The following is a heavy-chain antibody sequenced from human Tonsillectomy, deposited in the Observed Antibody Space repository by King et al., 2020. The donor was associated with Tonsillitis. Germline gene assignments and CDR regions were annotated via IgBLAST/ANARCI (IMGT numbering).Heavy chain of an antibody. D-gene: IGHD5-18*01. CDR2: ISGSGGST. CDR3: AKVSNSYGSFSGFDY. V-gene: IGHV3-23*04. Sequence: VQLVESGGGLVQPGGSLRLSCAASGFTFSSYAMSWVRQAPGKGLEWVSAISGSGGSTYYADSVKGRFTISRDNSKNTLNLQMNSLRAEDTAGYYCAKVSNSYGSFSGFDYWGQGTLVTVSS. J-gene: IGHJ4*02. CDR1: GFTFSSYA.